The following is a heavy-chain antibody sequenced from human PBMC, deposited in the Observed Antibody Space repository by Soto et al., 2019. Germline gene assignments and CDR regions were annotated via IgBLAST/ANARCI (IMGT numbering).Heavy chain of an antibody. D-gene: IGHD6-13*01. V-gene: IGHV3-30*18. Sequence: QVQLVESGGGVVQPGRSLRLSCAASGFTFSSYGMHWVRQAPGKGLEWVAVISYDGSNKYYADSVKGRFTISRDNSKNTLYLQMNSLRAEDTAVYYCAKEGEAAAAFDYCGQGTLVTVSS. CDR1: GFTFSSYG. J-gene: IGHJ4*02. CDR2: ISYDGSNK. CDR3: AKEGEAAAAFDY.